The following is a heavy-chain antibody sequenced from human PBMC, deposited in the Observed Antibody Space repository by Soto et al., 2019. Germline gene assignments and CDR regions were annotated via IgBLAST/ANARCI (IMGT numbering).Heavy chain of an antibody. CDR2: IIPIFGTA. CDR3: ARDLGQQLVDY. D-gene: IGHD6-13*01. Sequence: ASVKVXCKASGGTXSSYAISWVRQAPGQGLEWMGGIIPIFGTANYAQKFQGRVTITADESTSTAYMELSSLRSEDTAVYYCARDLGQQLVDYWGQGTLVTVS. J-gene: IGHJ4*02. CDR1: GGTXSSYA. V-gene: IGHV1-69*13.